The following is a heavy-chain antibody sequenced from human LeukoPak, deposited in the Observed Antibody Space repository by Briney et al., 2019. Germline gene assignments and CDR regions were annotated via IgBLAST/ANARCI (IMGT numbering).Heavy chain of an antibody. CDR3: ARTYYDGSGTQGNWFDP. V-gene: IGHV1-8*01. D-gene: IGHD3-10*01. Sequence: ASVKVSCKASGYTFINYDIKWVRQATGQGLEWMGWMNPNNGDTGYAQKFQGRVTMTRDTSINTAYMELSGLRSEDTATYYCARTYYDGSGTQGNWFDPWGQGTLVTVSS. J-gene: IGHJ5*02. CDR1: GYTFINYD. CDR2: MNPNNGDT.